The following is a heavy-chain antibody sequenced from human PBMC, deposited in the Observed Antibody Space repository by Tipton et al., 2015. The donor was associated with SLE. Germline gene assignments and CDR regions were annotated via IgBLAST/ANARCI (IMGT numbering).Heavy chain of an antibody. CDR2: IYPTGRT. Sequence: TLSLTCTVYGGSLSGYWWSWIRQSPGKGLEWIGEIYPTGRTDYNPSLLSRVTISVDTSQNQFSLRLTSVTAADTAVYYCARLPREWEVNALYYYFYYVDVWGKGTPVTVSS. D-gene: IGHD1-26*01. CDR3: ARLPREWEVNALYYYFYYVDV. CDR1: GGSLSGYW. V-gene: IGHV4-34*01. J-gene: IGHJ6*03.